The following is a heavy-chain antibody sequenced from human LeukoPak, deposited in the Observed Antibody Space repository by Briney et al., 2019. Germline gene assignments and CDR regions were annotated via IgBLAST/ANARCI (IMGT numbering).Heavy chain of an antibody. CDR2: INPESGGT. J-gene: IGHJ4*02. V-gene: IGHV1-2*02. Sequence: ASVKDSCKASGYTFTGYYMHWVRQAPRQGLEWMGWINPESGGTNYAQKFQGSVTMTRDTSISTAYMELSRLRSDDTAVYYCPRESTMVRGVTGIDYWGQGTLVTVSS. CDR3: PRESTMVRGVTGIDY. D-gene: IGHD3-10*01. CDR1: GYTFTGYY.